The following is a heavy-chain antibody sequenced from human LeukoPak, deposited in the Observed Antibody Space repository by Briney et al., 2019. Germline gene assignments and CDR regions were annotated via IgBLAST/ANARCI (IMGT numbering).Heavy chain of an antibody. CDR1: GFTFDDYA. CDR2: ISWNSGSI. CDR3: AKGNPGYSSSSTLLS. V-gene: IGHV3-9*01. J-gene: IGHJ4*02. Sequence: PGRSLRLSCAASGFTFDDYAMHWVRQAPGKGLEWVSGISWNSGSIGYADSVKGRFTISRDNSKNTLYLQMNSLRAEDTAVYYCAKGNPGYSSSSTLLSWGQGTLVTVSS. D-gene: IGHD6-6*01.